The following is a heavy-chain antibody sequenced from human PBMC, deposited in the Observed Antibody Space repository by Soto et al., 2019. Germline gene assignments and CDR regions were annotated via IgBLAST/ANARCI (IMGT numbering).Heavy chain of an antibody. CDR2: ISAHNGNT. J-gene: IGHJ4*02. CDR3: ASEPIYYNDGRGYYPLGY. D-gene: IGHD3-22*01. Sequence: VASVKVSCKASGYTFTTYGFSRVRQAPGQGLECVGWISAHNGNTHYSQKFQGRATMTTDTSTSTAYMELRSLTSGDTAVYYCASEPIYYNDGRGYYPLGYWGQGTLVTVSS. V-gene: IGHV1-18*04. CDR1: GYTFTTYG.